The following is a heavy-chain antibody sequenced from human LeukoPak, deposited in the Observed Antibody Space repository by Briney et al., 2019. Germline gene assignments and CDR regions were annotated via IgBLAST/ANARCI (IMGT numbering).Heavy chain of an antibody. CDR3: ARQGFSSSWYHY. D-gene: IGHD6-13*01. V-gene: IGHV4-34*01. Sequence: LRLSCAASGFTFSSYEMNWVRQAPGKGLEWIGEINHSGSTNYNPSLKSRVTISVDTSKNQFSLKLSSVTAADTAVYYCARQGFSSSWYHYWGQGTLVTVSS. J-gene: IGHJ4*02. CDR1: GFTFSSYE. CDR2: INHSGST.